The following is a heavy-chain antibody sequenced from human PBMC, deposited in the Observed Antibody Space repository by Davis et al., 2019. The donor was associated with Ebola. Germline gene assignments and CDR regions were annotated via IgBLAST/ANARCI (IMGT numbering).Heavy chain of an antibody. D-gene: IGHD5-12*01. CDR3: ARGDPWKIGDTMTGFDY. J-gene: IGHJ4*02. CDR1: GFTSSSYG. Sequence: PGGSLRLSCAASGFTSSSYGMHWVRQAPGKGLEWVAVKWYDGSNKYYADSVKGRFTISRENSKNTLYLQMNSLRAEETAVYYCARGDPWKIGDTMTGFDYWGQGTLVTVSS. CDR2: KWYDGSNK. V-gene: IGHV3-33*01.